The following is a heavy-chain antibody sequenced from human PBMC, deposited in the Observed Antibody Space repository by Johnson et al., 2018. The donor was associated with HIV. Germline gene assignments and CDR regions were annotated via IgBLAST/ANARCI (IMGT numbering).Heavy chain of an antibody. J-gene: IGHJ3*02. CDR3: TRARYSSSWYNGDAFDI. CDR1: RFTFSSYA. D-gene: IGHD6-13*01. V-gene: IGHV3-30*04. CDR2: ISYDGSNK. Sequence: HVQLVESGGGVVQPGRSLRLSCAASRFTFSSYAMHWVRQAPGKGLEWVAVISYDGSNKYYADSVKGRFTISRDNAKNSLYLQMNSLRAEDTALYYCTRARYSSSWYNGDAFDIWGQGTMVTVSS.